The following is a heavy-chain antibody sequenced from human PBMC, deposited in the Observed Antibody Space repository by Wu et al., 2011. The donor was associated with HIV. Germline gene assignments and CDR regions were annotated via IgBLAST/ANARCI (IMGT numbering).Heavy chain of an antibody. CDR1: GGTFSSYG. D-gene: IGHD1-1*01. Sequence: QVQLVQSGAEVKKPGSSVKVSCKASGGTFSSYGISWVRQAPGQGFEWMGRIIPISGSVNVAQKFQGRFSMTADRPSSTAYMELTSLTSEDAATYFCVRDYKGWNDRAPKFGRWGQGTLVTVSS. CDR3: VRDYKGWNDRAPKFGR. J-gene: IGHJ4*02. CDR2: IIPISGSV. V-gene: IGHV1-69*14.